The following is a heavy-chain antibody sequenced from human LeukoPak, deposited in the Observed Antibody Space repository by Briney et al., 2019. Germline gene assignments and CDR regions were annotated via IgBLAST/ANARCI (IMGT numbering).Heavy chain of an antibody. V-gene: IGHV1-69*06. J-gene: IGHJ6*03. Sequence: GASVKVSYKASGGTFSSYAISWVRQAPGQGLEWMGGIIPIFGTANYAQKFQGRVTITADKSTSTAYMELSSLRSEDTAVYYCARAGTPFPYYYYYYMDVWGKGTTVTVSS. CDR1: GGTFSSYA. CDR3: ARAGTPFPYYYYYYMDV. CDR2: IIPIFGTA.